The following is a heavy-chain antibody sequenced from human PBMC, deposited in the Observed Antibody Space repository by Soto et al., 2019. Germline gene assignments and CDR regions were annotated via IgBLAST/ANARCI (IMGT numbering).Heavy chain of an antibody. D-gene: IGHD1-26*01. J-gene: IGHJ6*02. V-gene: IGHV3-48*02. Sequence: PGGSLRLSCAASGFTFSSYSMNWVRQAPGKGLEWVSYISSSSSIIYYADSVKGRFTISRDNAKNSLYLQMNSLRDEDTAVYYCARDHIVGATPSYYGMDVWGQGTTVTVSS. CDR3: ARDHIVGATPSYYGMDV. CDR1: GFTFSSYS. CDR2: ISSSSSII.